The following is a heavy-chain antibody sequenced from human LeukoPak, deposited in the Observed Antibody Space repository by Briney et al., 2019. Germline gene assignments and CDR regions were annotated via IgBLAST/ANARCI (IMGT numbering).Heavy chain of an antibody. CDR3: ARVMTEWFYYMDV. D-gene: IGHD3-3*01. CDR1: GGTFSSYA. Sequence: SVKVSCKASGGTFSSYAISWVRQAPGQGLEWIGGIIPIFGTANYAQKFQGRVTITADESTSTAYMELSSLRSEDTAVYYCARVMTEWFYYMDVWGKGTTVTVSS. CDR2: IIPIFGTA. J-gene: IGHJ6*03. V-gene: IGHV1-69*13.